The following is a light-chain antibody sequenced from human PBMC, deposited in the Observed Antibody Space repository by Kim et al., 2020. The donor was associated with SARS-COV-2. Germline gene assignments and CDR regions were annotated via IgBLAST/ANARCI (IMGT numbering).Light chain of an antibody. V-gene: IGKV3-20*01. CDR3: QQYSSSLIT. J-gene: IGKJ5*01. CDR1: QSVSSSY. Sequence: EIVLTQSPGTLSLSPGERATLSCRASQSVSSSYLAWYQQKPGQAPRLLIYGASSRATGIPDRFSGSGSGTDFTLTISSLEPEDFAVYYCQQYSSSLITFGQGTRLEIK. CDR2: GAS.